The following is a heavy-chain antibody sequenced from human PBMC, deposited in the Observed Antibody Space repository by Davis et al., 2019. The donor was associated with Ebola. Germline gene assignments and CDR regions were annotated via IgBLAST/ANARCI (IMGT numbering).Heavy chain of an antibody. Sequence: GESLKISCAASGFTFSSYGMHWVRQAPGKGLEWVAVIWYDGSNKYYADSVKGRFTISRDNSKNTLYLQMNSLRAEDTAVYYCARDPPYYDFWSGYPFDYWGQGTLVTVSS. D-gene: IGHD3-3*01. CDR3: ARDPPYYDFWSGYPFDY. CDR2: IWYDGSNK. CDR1: GFTFSSYG. J-gene: IGHJ4*02. V-gene: IGHV3-33*01.